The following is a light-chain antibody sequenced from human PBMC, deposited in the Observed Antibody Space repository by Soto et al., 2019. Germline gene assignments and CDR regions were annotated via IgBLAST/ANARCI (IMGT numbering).Light chain of an antibody. CDR1: QSISSW. CDR2: DAS. CDR3: QQYNSYAGT. J-gene: IGKJ1*01. V-gene: IGKV1-5*01. Sequence: DIQVTQSPSTLSASVGDRVTSTCRASQSISSWLAWYQQKPGKAPKLLIYDASSLESGVPSRFSGSGSGTEFTLTISGLQPDDFATYYCQQYNSYAGTFGQGTKVDI.